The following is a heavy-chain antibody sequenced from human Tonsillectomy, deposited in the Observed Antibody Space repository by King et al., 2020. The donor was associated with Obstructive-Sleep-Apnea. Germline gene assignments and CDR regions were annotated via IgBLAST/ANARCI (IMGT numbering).Heavy chain of an antibody. V-gene: IGHV3-21*01. CDR2: ISSSSSYI. Sequence: VQLVESGGGLVKPGGSLRLSCAASGFTFSSYSMNWVRQTPGKGLEWVSSISSSSSYIYYADSVKGRFTISRDNAKNSLYLQMNSLRAEDTAVYYCAGEKNRPYYGSGSFPVAGMGAWGQGTTVTVSS. CDR3: AGEKNRPYYGSGSFPVAGMGA. CDR1: GFTFSSYS. J-gene: IGHJ6*02. D-gene: IGHD3-10*01.